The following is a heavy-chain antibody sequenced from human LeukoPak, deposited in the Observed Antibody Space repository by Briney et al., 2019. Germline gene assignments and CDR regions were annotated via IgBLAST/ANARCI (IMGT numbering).Heavy chain of an antibody. CDR3: ARVDGYRYYYYYYYMDV. CDR2: IYYSGST. J-gene: IGHJ6*03. CDR1: GGSISTSNYY. D-gene: IGHD5-24*01. Sequence: QSSETLSLTCTVSGGSISTSNYYWGWIRQPPGKGLEWFGSIYYSGSTSYNPSLKSRVTISVDTSKNQFSLKLSSVTAADTAVYYCARVDGYRYYYYYYYMDVRGKGTTVTVSS. V-gene: IGHV4-39*07.